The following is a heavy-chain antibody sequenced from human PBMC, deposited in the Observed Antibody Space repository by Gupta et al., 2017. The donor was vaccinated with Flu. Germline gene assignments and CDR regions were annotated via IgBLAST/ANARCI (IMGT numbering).Heavy chain of an antibody. Sequence: QPPGKGLEWIGEINHSGSTNYSPSLKSRVTIALDTSTNQLSLKLTSVTAADTAVYYCARVYCGGDCYLQAPDPFYYYGMDVWGQGTTVTVSS. J-gene: IGHJ6*02. CDR2: INHSGST. V-gene: IGHV4-34*01. CDR3: ARVYCGGDCYLQAPDPFYYYGMDV. D-gene: IGHD2-21*01.